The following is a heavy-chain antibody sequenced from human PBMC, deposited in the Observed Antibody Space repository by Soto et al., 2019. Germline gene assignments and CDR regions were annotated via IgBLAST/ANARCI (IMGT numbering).Heavy chain of an antibody. J-gene: IGHJ6*03. Sequence: SETLSLTCAVYGGSFSGYYWSWIRQPPGKGLEWIGEINHSGSTNYNPSLKSRVTISVDTSKNQFSLKLSSVTAADTAVYFFARGGKMIAAAGPYYYMDVWGKGTTVTVSS. CDR1: GGSFSGYY. V-gene: IGHV4-34*01. D-gene: IGHD6-13*01. CDR3: ARGGKMIAAAGPYYYMDV. CDR2: INHSGST.